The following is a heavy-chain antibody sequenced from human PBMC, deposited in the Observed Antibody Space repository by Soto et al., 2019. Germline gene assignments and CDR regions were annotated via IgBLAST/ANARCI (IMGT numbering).Heavy chain of an antibody. J-gene: IGHJ4*02. CDR2: IIPIFGTA. CDR3: ARVRLGYCSGGSCYYFDY. CDR1: GGTFSSYA. Sequence: GASVKVSCKASGGTFSSYAISWVRQAPGQGLEWMGGIIPIFGTANYAQKFQGRVTITADESTSTAYMELSSLRSEDTAVYYCARVRLGYCSGGSCYYFDYWGQGTLVTVSS. D-gene: IGHD2-15*01. V-gene: IGHV1-69*13.